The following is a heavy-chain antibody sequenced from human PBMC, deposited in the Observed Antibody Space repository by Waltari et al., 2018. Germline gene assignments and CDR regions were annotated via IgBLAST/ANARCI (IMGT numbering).Heavy chain of an antibody. Sequence: QVQLQASGPGLVRPSGTLSLTCVVSGASINSANCWGWFRQPPGKGLEWIGQIYHSGKTNYNPSLKSRVTISVDRPKNQFSLKLTSVTAADTAVYYCARRTSWSLYYFDYWGQGSLVTVSS. CDR2: IYHSGKT. V-gene: IGHV4-4*02. D-gene: IGHD6-13*01. CDR3: ARRTSWSLYYFDY. J-gene: IGHJ4*02. CDR1: GASINSANC.